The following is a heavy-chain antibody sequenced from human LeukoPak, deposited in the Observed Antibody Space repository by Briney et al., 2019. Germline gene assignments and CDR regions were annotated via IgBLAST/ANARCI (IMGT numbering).Heavy chain of an antibody. CDR1: GFTFSDYY. CDR2: ISSSGSTI. V-gene: IGHV3-11*01. CDR3: ARGGKYFDY. D-gene: IGHD3-16*01. J-gene: IGHJ4*02. Sequence: PGGALRLSCAAAGFTFSDYYMSWIRRAPGKGLEWVSYISSSGSTIYYADSVTGRFTISRDNATNSLSLQMNSLRAEDTAGYYCARGGKYFDYWGQGTLVTVSS.